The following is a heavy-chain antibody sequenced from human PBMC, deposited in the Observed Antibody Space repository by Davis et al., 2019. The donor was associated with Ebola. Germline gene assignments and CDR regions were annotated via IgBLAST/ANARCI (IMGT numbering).Heavy chain of an antibody. CDR1: GGSISSSSYY. J-gene: IGHJ4*02. V-gene: IGHV4-39*01. CDR2: IYYSGST. CDR3: ARVHNPTGSSDY. Sequence: PSETLSLTCTVSGGSISSSSYYWGWIRQPPGKGLEWIGSIYYSGSTYYNPSLKRRVTISVDTSKNQFSLKLSSVTAADTAVYYCARVHNPTGSSDYWGQGTLVTVSS. D-gene: IGHD1-1*01.